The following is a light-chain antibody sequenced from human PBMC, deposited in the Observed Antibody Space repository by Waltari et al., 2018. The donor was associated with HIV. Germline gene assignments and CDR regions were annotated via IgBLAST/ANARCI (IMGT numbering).Light chain of an antibody. V-gene: IGLV3-25*03. CDR1: ALPKKY. CDR2: KDS. J-gene: IGLJ3*02. CDR3: QSADSSNTWV. Sequence: SYELTQPPSVSVSPGQTARITCSGDALPKKYAYWYQQKPGQAPGLMIYKDSERPSGIHERCSASSSGTTVTLTISGVQAEDEADYYCQSADSSNTWVFGGGTKLTGL.